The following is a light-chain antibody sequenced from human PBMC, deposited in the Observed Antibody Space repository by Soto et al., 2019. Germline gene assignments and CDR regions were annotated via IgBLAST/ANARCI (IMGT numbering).Light chain of an antibody. Sequence: DIHMTQSPSSLSASIGDRVSFTCQASQDIAKFLNWYQHKPGQAPCLLIYDASNSRLGVPSRCNGSISGTNFTFTISSLRPEDNATYYCKQYENRPYTFGPGTKVD. J-gene: IGKJ3*01. V-gene: IGKV1-33*01. CDR3: KQYENRPYT. CDR1: QDIAKF. CDR2: DAS.